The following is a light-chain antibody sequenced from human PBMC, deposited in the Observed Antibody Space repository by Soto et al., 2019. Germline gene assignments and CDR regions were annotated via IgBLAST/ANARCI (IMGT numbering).Light chain of an antibody. V-gene: IGKV3-20*01. CDR1: QSVTSNY. Sequence: EIVLTQSPGTLSSSPGERATLSCRASQSVTSNYLAWYQQKPGQAPRLLFFGASIRATVLPDRFSGGGSGTDFTLTINRLEPEDFAVYYCQQYGSSPRTFGQGTKVEI. CDR3: QQYGSSPRT. CDR2: GAS. J-gene: IGKJ1*01.